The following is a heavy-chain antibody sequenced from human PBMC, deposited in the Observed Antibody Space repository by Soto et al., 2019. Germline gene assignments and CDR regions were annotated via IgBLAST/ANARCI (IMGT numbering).Heavy chain of an antibody. CDR3: ARDQTSRYSSYYFDY. CDR2: IIPIFGTA. Sequence: ASVKVSCKASGGTFSSYAISWVRQAPGQGLEWMGGIIPIFGTANYAQKFQGRVTITADESTSTAYMELSSLRSEDTAVYYCARDQTSRYSSYYFDYWGQGTLVTVSS. J-gene: IGHJ4*02. V-gene: IGHV1-69*13. D-gene: IGHD6-13*01. CDR1: GGTFSSYA.